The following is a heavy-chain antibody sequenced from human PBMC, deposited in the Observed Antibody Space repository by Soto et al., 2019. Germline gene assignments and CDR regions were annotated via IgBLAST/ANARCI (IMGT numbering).Heavy chain of an antibody. D-gene: IGHD5-12*01. CDR2: INPNSGAS. CDR1: GYTFIDYS. J-gene: IGHJ4*02. V-gene: IGHV1-2*02. CDR3: ARWRDAVATTDS. Sequence: QVQLVQSGADVKKPGASVKVSCRTSGYTFIDYSVHWVRQAPGQGLEWVGWINPNSGASKYAENFQGRVTMTRDRSTSTVDMELTGLRSDDTAVYYCARWRDAVATTDSCGQGTLVTVSA.